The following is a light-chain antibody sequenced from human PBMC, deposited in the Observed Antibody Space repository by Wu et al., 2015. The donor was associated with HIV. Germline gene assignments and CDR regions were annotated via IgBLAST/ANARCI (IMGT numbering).Light chain of an antibody. Sequence: EIVMTQSPATLSVSPGERATLSCRASHSVSSNLAWYQQKPGQAPRLLMYGASTRATGIPARFSGSGSGTEFTPTISSMQSEDLAVYYCQQYNNWPRTFGQGTRVEIE. CDR1: HSVSSN. CDR2: GAS. J-gene: IGKJ1*01. CDR3: QQYNNWPRT. V-gene: IGKV3-15*01.